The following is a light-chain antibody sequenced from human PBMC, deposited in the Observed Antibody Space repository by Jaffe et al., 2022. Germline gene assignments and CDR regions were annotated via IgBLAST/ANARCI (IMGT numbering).Light chain of an antibody. V-gene: IGKV3-20*01. CDR1: QSVSSSY. Sequence: EIVLTQSPGTLSLFPGERATLSCRASQSVSSSYLAWYQQKPGQAPRLLIYGASNRATGIPDRFSGSGSGTDFTLTISRLEPEDFAVYYCQQYVGSPPITFGQGTRLEIK. CDR2: GAS. J-gene: IGKJ5*01. CDR3: QQYVGSPPIT.